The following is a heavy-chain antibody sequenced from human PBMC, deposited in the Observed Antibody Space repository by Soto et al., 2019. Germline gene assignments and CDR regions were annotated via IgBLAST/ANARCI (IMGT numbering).Heavy chain of an antibody. CDR1: GFTFSSYG. D-gene: IGHD6-19*01. CDR2: ISYDGSNK. V-gene: IGHV3-30*18. Sequence: PGGSLRLSCAASGFTFSSYGMHWVRQAPGKGLEWVAVISYDGSNKYYADSVKGRFTISRDNSKNTLYLQMNSLRAEDTAVYYCAKRGICQWLAVDYWGQGTQVTVSS. CDR3: AKRGICQWLAVDY. J-gene: IGHJ4*02.